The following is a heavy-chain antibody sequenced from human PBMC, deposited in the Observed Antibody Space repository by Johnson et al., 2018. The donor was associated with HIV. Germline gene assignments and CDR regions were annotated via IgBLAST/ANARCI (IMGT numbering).Heavy chain of an antibody. Sequence: VQLVESGGGVVRPGGSLRLSCAASGFTFDDYGMTWVRQAPGKVLEWVANINQDGSETNYVDSVKGRFTISRDNAKNSLFLQMNSLRADDTAVYYCARVLRGYDAFDIWGQGTKVTVSS. CDR1: GFTFDDYG. V-gene: IGHV3-7*02. CDR2: INQDGSET. D-gene: IGHD6-25*01. J-gene: IGHJ3*02. CDR3: ARVLRGYDAFDI.